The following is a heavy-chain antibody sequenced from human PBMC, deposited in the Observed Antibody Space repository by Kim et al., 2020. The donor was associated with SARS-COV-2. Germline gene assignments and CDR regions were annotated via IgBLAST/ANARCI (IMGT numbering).Heavy chain of an antibody. CDR1: GGTFSSDS. CDR2: INPIFGPP. D-gene: IGHD3-10*01. CDR3: ARHAGTYFYWFDP. V-gene: IGHV1-69*13. Sequence: SVKVSCKASGGTFSSDSITWVRQGPGQGLEWMGEINPIFGPPNYAQKFQGIVSITADESTTTVYMELSSLTSDDTAVYYCARHAGTYFYWFDPWGQGTLVTVSS. J-gene: IGHJ5*02.